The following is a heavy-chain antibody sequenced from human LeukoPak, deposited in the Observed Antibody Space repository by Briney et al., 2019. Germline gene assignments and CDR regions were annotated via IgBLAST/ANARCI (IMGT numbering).Heavy chain of an antibody. CDR2: ISSSSSYI. CDR3: ARDRLGYCSSTSCYLDAFDI. D-gene: IGHD2-2*01. CDR1: GFTFSSYE. Sequence: PGGSLRLSCAASGFTFSSYEMNWVRQAPGKGLEWVSSISSSSSYIYYADSVKGRFTISRDNAKNSLYLQMNSLRAEDTAVYYCARDRLGYCSSTSCYLDAFDIWGQGTMVTVSS. J-gene: IGHJ3*02. V-gene: IGHV3-21*01.